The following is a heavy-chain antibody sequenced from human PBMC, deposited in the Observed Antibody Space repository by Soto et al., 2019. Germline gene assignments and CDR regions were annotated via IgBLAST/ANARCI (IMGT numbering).Heavy chain of an antibody. V-gene: IGHV1-8*01. D-gene: IGHD4-17*01. J-gene: IGHJ6*02. CDR1: GYTFTSYD. Sequence: DSVKVSCKASGYTFTSYDITWVRQATGQGLEWMGWMNHNSGNTGYAQKFQGRVTMTRNTSISTAYMELSSLRSEDTAVYYCARRVTTKPFDYYYGLEVWAQGTTVTVAS. CDR2: MNHNSGNT. CDR3: ARRVTTKPFDYYYGLEV.